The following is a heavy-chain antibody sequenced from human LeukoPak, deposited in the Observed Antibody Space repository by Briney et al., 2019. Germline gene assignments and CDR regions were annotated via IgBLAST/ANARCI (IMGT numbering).Heavy chain of an antibody. CDR2: IVVGSGNT. J-gene: IGHJ6*02. V-gene: IGHV1-58*02. Sequence: ASVKVSCKASGFTFTSSAMQWVRQARGHRLEWIGWIVVGSGNTNYAQKFQERVTITRDMSTSTAYMELSSLKSEDTAVYYCAATVHYCSGGRCYNYYYGMDVWGQGTTVTVSS. D-gene: IGHD2-15*01. CDR1: GFTFTSSA. CDR3: AATVHYCSGGRCYNYYYGMDV.